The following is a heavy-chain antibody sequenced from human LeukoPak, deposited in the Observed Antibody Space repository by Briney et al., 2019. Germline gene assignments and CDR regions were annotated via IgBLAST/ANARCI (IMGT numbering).Heavy chain of an antibody. D-gene: IGHD5-24*01. CDR3: VRHEEEDGYNAKTFDF. Sequence: SETLSLTCTVSGGSITNSNYYWGWVRQPPGKGLEWIGAFYYSGNTYYNPSLKSRATMSVDTSKNQFSLSLTSVTAADTAVYFCVRHEEEDGYNAKTFDFCGQGTLVTVSS. V-gene: IGHV4-39*01. J-gene: IGHJ4*02. CDR2: FYYSGNT. CDR1: GGSITNSNYY.